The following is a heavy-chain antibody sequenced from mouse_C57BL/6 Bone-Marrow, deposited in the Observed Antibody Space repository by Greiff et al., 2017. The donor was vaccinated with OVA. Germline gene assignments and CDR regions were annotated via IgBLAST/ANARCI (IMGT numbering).Heavy chain of an antibody. CDR1: GFSLTSYA. D-gene: IGHD4-1*01. CDR2: IWTGGGT. J-gene: IGHJ4*01. Sequence: QVQLQQSGPGLVAPSQSLSITCTVSGFSLTSYAISWVRQPPGKGLEWLGVIWTGGGTNYNSALKSRLSISTDNSKSQVFLKMNSLQTDDTARYYCARRLGRRGDAMDYWGQGTSVTVSS. CDR3: ARRLGRRGDAMDY. V-gene: IGHV2-9-1*01.